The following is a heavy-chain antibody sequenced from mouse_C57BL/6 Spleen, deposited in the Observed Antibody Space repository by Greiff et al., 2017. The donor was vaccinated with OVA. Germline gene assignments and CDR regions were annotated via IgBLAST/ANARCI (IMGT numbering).Heavy chain of an antibody. V-gene: IGHV5-12*01. J-gene: IGHJ4*01. Sequence: DVMLVESGGGLVQPGGSLKLSCAASGFTFSDYYMYWVRQTPEKRLEWVAYISNGGGSTYYPDTVKGRFTISRDNAKNTLYLQMSRLKSEDTAMYYCARGDGPYYAMDYWGQGTSVTVSS. CDR3: ARGDGPYYAMDY. CDR1: GFTFSDYY. CDR2: ISNGGGST. D-gene: IGHD2-3*01.